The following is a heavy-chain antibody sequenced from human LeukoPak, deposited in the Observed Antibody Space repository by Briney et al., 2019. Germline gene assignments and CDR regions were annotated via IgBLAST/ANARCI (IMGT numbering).Heavy chain of an antibody. V-gene: IGHV3-30*03. CDR1: GFTFSSYG. Sequence: GRSLRLSCEASGFTFSSYGMHWVRQAPGKGLEWVAVISYDGSNKYYADSVKGRFTISRDNANNTLYLQMNSLRVEDTAVYYCARGGSGSGYHYYYYYMDVWGKGTTVTISS. CDR2: ISYDGSNK. J-gene: IGHJ6*03. CDR3: ARGGSGSGYHYYYYYMDV. D-gene: IGHD3-22*01.